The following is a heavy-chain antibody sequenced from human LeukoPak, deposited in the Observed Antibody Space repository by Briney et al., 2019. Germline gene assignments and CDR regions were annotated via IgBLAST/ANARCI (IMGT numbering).Heavy chain of an antibody. CDR1: VGSIISYY. D-gene: IGHD5-12*01. CDR3: AREVASWSLHKVAKHVNWFDP. Sequence: SETLSLTCTVSVGSIISYYWSWIRQPAGKGLEWIGRIYTSGSTNYNPSLKSRVTMSVDTSKNKFSLKLSSVTAADTAVYYCAREVASWSLHKVAKHVNWFDPWGQGTLVTVSS. J-gene: IGHJ5*02. V-gene: IGHV4-4*07. CDR2: IYTSGST.